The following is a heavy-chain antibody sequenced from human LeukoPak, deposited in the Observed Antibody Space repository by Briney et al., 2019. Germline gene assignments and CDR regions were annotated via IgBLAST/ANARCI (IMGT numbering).Heavy chain of an antibody. Sequence: PGGSLRLSCAASGFTFSSYAMSWVRQAPGKGLEWVSGISGSGGSTYYADSVKGQFTISRDNSKNTLYLQMNYLRAEDTALYYCAKGRYDSSGPANTFDYWGQGTLVTVSS. CDR1: GFTFSSYA. CDR3: AKGRYDSSGPANTFDY. J-gene: IGHJ4*02. V-gene: IGHV3-23*01. CDR2: ISGSGGST. D-gene: IGHD3-22*01.